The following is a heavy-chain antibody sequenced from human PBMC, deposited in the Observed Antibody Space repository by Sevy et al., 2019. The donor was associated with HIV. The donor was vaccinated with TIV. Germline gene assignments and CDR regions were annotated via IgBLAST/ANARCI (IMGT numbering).Heavy chain of an antibody. CDR2: ISRSGRST. D-gene: IGHD2-15*01. Sequence: GGSLRLSCAASGFTFSTYAMNWVRQAPGKGLEWVSPISRSGRSTYSADSVEGRFTISRDNCKNTLYLQLSSLRVDDTAVNYCAKGYCDGGSCPRDYYDDGMDVWGQGTTVTVSS. CDR3: AKGYCDGGSCPRDYYDDGMDV. CDR1: GFTFSTYA. V-gene: IGHV3-23*01. J-gene: IGHJ6*02.